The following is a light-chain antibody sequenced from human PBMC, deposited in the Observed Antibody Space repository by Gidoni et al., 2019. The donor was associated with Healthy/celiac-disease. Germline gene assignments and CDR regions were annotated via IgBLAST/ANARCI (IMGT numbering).Light chain of an antibody. CDR3: QQYGRSPYT. CDR2: GAS. V-gene: IGKV3-20*01. J-gene: IGKJ2*01. CDR1: QSVRSSY. Sequence: EIVLTQSPGTLSLSPGERATLSCRASQSVRSSYLAWYQQQPGQAPRLLIYGASSRATGIPDRFSGSGSGTDFTLTISRLEPEDFAVYYCQQYGRSPYTFGQGTKLEIK.